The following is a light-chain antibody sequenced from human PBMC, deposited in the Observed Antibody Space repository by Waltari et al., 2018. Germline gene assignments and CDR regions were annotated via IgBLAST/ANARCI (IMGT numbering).Light chain of an antibody. Sequence: EIVLTQSPGTLSLSPGERATLSCRASQSVSSSFLAWYQQKPGHAPRLLIYGASSRTTGIPDRFSGSGSGTDFTLTITRLEPEDVAVYYCQQYGSSPQTFGRANKV. CDR2: GAS. CDR1: QSVSSSF. V-gene: IGKV3-20*01. J-gene: IGKJ4*02. CDR3: QQYGSSPQT.